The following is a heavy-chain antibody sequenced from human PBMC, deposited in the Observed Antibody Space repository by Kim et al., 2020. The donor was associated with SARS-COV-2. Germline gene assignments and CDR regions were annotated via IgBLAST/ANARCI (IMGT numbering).Heavy chain of an antibody. CDR3: ARGTTVTTSTFDY. D-gene: IGHD4-17*01. V-gene: IGHV4-61*02. Sequence: YNPALKSRVTISVDTSKNQFSLKLGSVTAAGTAVYYCARGTTVTTSTFDYWGQGTLVTVSS. J-gene: IGHJ4*02.